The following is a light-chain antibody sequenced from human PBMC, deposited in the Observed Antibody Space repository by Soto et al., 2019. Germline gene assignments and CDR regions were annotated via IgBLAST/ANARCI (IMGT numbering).Light chain of an antibody. CDR1: SSDLGSYNL. Sequence: QSVLTQPASVSGSPGQSITISCTGTSSDLGSYNLVSWYQQHPGKAPKLMIYEVSKRPSGVSNRFSGSKSGNTASLTISGLQAEDEADYYCCSYAGSSTLVFGGGTQLTVL. CDR3: CSYAGSSTLV. J-gene: IGLJ2*01. V-gene: IGLV2-23*02. CDR2: EVS.